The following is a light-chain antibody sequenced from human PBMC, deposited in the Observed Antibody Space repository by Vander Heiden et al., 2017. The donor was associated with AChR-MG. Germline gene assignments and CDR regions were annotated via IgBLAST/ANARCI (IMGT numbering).Light chain of an antibody. CDR1: SLRTYH. Sequence: SSELTQDPAVSVDLGQTVRITCQGDSLRTYHATWYQQKPGQAPLLVIYGKNNRPSGIPDRFSGSSSGNTASMTISGAQAEDEADYYCNSRGSSGDRWVFGGGTKLTVL. V-gene: IGLV3-19*01. CDR2: GKN. CDR3: NSRGSSGDRWV. J-gene: IGLJ3*02.